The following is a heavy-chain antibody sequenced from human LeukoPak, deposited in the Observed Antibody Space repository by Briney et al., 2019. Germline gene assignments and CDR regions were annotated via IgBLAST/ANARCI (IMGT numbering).Heavy chain of an antibody. CDR1: GYTFTGYH. CDR3: ARLLGQLADY. J-gene: IGHJ4*02. V-gene: IGHV1-2*06. CDR2: INPNSGDT. D-gene: IGHD6-6*01. Sequence: ASVKVSCKASGYTFTGYHMHWVRQAPGQGLEWMGRINPNSGDTNYAQKFQGRVAMTRDTSISTAFMELTRLRSDDAAVYYCARLLGQLADYWGQGTLVTVSS.